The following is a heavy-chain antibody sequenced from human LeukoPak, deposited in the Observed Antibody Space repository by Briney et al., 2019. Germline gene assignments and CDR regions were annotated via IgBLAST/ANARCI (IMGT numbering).Heavy chain of an antibody. CDR2: INPNSGGT. CDR3: ARGTRFYYYYMDV. J-gene: IGHJ6*03. V-gene: IGHV1-2*02. D-gene: IGHD5-24*01. Sequence: ASVKVSCEASGYTFTGYYMHWVRQAPGQGLEWMGWINPNSGGTNYAQKFQGRVTMTRNTSISTAYMELSSLRSEDTAVYYCARGTRFYYYYMDVWGKGTTVTVSS. CDR1: GYTFTGYY.